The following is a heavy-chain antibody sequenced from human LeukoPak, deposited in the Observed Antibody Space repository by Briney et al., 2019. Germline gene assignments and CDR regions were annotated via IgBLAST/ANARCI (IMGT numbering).Heavy chain of an antibody. Sequence: PGGSLRLSCAASGFTFSRYWMHWVRQPPGKGLVWVSRINGDGSSSSYAASVKGRFTHYRDNANNTLYLQMHSLRGEDTAVYDCAREKGPANYYDSSDYDYWGQGILVTVSS. CDR1: GFTFSRYW. CDR3: AREKGPANYYDSSDYDY. V-gene: IGHV3-74*01. J-gene: IGHJ4*02. CDR2: INGDGSSS. D-gene: IGHD3-22*01.